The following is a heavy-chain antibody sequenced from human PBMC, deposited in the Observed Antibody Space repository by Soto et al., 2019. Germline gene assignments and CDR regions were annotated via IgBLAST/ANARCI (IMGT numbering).Heavy chain of an antibody. D-gene: IGHD2-21*02. CDR1: GDTFTDYY. CDR3: AIGGHVVVVTAALDS. V-gene: IGHV1-46*01. Sequence: QVQLMQSGAEVKKPGASVKVSCKASGDTFTDYYIHWVRQAPGQGLEWMGTVNPSGGHTTYAQHLLGRVTMTRDTSTSTLYMELTSLTSADTAIYYCAIGGHVVVVTAALDSWGQGTLVTVSS. J-gene: IGHJ4*02. CDR2: VNPSGGHT.